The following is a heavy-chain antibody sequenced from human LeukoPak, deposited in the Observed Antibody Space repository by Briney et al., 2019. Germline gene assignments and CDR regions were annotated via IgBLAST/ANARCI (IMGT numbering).Heavy chain of an antibody. D-gene: IGHD1-26*01. Sequence: SETLSLTCAVSGYSISSGYYWGWIRQPPGKGLEWIGSIYHSGSTYYNPSLKSRVTISADTSKNQFSLKLSSVTAADTAVYYCARDNDMEHFDYWGQGTLVTVSS. J-gene: IGHJ4*02. CDR1: GYSISSGYY. CDR2: IYHSGST. CDR3: ARDNDMEHFDY. V-gene: IGHV4-38-2*02.